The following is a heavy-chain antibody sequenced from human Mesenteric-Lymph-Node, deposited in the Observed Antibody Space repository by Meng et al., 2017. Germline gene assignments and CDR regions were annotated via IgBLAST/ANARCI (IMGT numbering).Heavy chain of an antibody. V-gene: IGHV3-23*01. Sequence: VQRWESGGGVVQPGRSLRLSCAASGFSFNDYYMSWIRQAPGKGLEWVSAISGFGGSTDYADSVKGRFTISRDNSQSALYLQMNSLRADDTAVYYCAKKDGSGTTYYHHWGQGTLVTVSS. CDR1: GFSFNDYY. J-gene: IGHJ1*01. D-gene: IGHD3-10*01. CDR3: AKKDGSGTTYYHH. CDR2: ISGFGGST.